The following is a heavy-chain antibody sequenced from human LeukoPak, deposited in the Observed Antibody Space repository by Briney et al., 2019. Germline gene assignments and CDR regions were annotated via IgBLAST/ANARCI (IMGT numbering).Heavy chain of an antibody. D-gene: IGHD2/OR15-2a*01. V-gene: IGHV3-33*01. CDR2: IWFDGSHK. J-gene: IGHJ3*02. CDR3: ARLEYQVLYAFDM. Sequence: TGGSLRLSCAASGFNFNNYGMHWVRQAPGKGLEWVALIWFDGSHKYYADSVQGRFTVSRDNSKNTLFLEMNGLRVKDTAVYHCARLEYQVLYAFDMWGQGTMVTVSS. CDR1: GFNFNNYG.